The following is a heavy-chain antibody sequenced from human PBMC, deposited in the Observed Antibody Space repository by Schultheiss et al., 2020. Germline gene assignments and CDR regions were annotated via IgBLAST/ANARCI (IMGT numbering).Heavy chain of an antibody. D-gene: IGHD6-13*01. J-gene: IGHJ4*02. V-gene: IGHV4-61*02. Sequence: SETLSLTCTVSGGSISSSSYYWGWIRQPAGKGLEWIGRISTSGITTYNFSLKSRVTISVDTSKNQFSLKLSSVTAADTAVYYCARNSSSWYGPPDYWGQGTLVTVSS. CDR1: GGSISSSSYY. CDR3: ARNSSSWYGPPDY. CDR2: ISTSGIT.